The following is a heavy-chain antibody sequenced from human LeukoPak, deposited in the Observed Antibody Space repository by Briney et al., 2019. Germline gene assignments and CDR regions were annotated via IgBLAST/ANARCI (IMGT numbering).Heavy chain of an antibody. CDR2: IYSGGST. CDR1: GFTVSSNY. D-gene: IGHD3-10*01. Sequence: PGGSLRLSCAASGFTVSSNYMSWVRQAPGKGLEWVSVIYSGGSTYYADSVKGRFTISRDNSKNTLYLQMNSLRAEDAAVYYCARVSGFNYYYGSGSYSEYFQHWGQGTLVTVSS. CDR3: ARVSGFNYYYGSGSYSEYFQH. J-gene: IGHJ1*01. V-gene: IGHV3-66*01.